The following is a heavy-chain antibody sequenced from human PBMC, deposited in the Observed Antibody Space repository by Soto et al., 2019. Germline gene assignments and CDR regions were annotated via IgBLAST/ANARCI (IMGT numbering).Heavy chain of an antibody. CDR2: INSDGSSP. CDR3: ARGSGSHMLGAFDI. Sequence: EVQLVESGGGLVQPGGSLRLSCAASGFTLNSNWMHWVRQAPGKGLVWVSRINSDGSSPTYVDSVKGRFTISRDNAKNTLYLEMNSLRVDDTAVYYCARGSGSHMLGAFDIWGQGTMVTVSS. V-gene: IGHV3-74*01. J-gene: IGHJ3*02. D-gene: IGHD1-26*01. CDR1: GFTLNSNW.